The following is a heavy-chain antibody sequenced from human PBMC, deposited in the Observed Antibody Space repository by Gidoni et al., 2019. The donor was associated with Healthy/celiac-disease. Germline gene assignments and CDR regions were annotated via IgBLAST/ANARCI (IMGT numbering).Heavy chain of an antibody. CDR3: AKSGELELLNWFDP. Sequence: EVQLLESGGGLVQPGGSLRLSCAASGFTLSSYAMSWVRQAPGKGLVWVSAISGSGGSTYYADSVNGRFTISRDNSKNTLYLQMNSLRAEDTAVYYCAKSGELELLNWFDPWGQGTLVTVSS. J-gene: IGHJ5*02. CDR1: GFTLSSYA. CDR2: ISGSGGST. D-gene: IGHD1-7*01. V-gene: IGHV3-23*01.